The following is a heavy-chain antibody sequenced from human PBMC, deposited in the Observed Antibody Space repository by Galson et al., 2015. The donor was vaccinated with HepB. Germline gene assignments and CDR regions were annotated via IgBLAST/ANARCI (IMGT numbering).Heavy chain of an antibody. J-gene: IGHJ4*02. V-gene: IGHV3-30*18. CDR2: ISNDGGNQ. Sequence: SLRLSCAASGFTFSSYGMHWVRQTPGKGLEWVALISNDGGNQYYADSVKDRFTISRDNSKNTLYLQVNSLRAEDTAVYYCAKDITVAGDSSSFDCWGQGTLVTVSS. D-gene: IGHD6-19*01. CDR1: GFTFSSYG. CDR3: AKDITVAGDSSSFDC.